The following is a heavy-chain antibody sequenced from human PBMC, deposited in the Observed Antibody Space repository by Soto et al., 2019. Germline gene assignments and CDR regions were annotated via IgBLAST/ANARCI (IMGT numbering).Heavy chain of an antibody. Sequence: QVQLRESGPGLVTPSQTLSLTCTVSGGSISSSGPYWSWIRQPPGKGLEWIGYIYYSGTTYFNPSLESRLTLSVATSKTQFSLKLNSVTAAATAVYFCPRDFWSGYGYFDSWGQGTLVTVSS. V-gene: IGHV4-31*03. CDR3: PRDFWSGYGYFDS. D-gene: IGHD5-12*01. CDR2: IYYSGTT. CDR1: GGSISSSGPY. J-gene: IGHJ4*02.